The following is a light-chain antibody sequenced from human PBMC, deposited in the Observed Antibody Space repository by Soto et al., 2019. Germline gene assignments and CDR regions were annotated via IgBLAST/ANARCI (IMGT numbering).Light chain of an antibody. Sequence: DIQLTQSPSFLSASVGDRVTITCRASQGIRDFLAWYQQKPGKAPKLLIYAASTLQAGVPTRFSGFASGTEFTLTINNLQPADSATYPLTFGGGTKVEIK. V-gene: IGKV1-9*01. J-gene: IGKJ4*01. CDR1: QGIRDF. CDR2: AAS. CDR3: T.